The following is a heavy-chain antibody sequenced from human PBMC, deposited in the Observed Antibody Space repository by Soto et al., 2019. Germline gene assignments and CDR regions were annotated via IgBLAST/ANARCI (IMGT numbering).Heavy chain of an antibody. D-gene: IGHD1-26*01. CDR3: ARRWGRTFDY. J-gene: IGHJ4*02. CDR1: GGSISSYY. V-gene: IGHV4-59*08. Sequence: QVQLQESGPGLVKPSETLSLSCTVSGGSISSYYWSWIRQPPGKGLEWIGYIHYSGSTNYNPSIKSRVTISVDTSKNQFSLKLSSVTAADTAVYYCARRWGRTFDYWGQGTLVTVSS. CDR2: IHYSGST.